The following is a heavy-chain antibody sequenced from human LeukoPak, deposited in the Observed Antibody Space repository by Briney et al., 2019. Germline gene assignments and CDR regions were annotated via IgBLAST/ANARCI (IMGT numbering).Heavy chain of an antibody. Sequence: GSSVKVSCKASGGTFSSYAISWVRQAPGQGLEWMGRIIPMFGTANYAQKFQGRVTITTDESTSTAYMELSSLRSEDTAVYYCARGSERNYEDYDYWGQGTLVTVSS. D-gene: IGHD4-11*01. CDR1: GGTFSSYA. CDR2: IIPMFGTA. V-gene: IGHV1-69*05. CDR3: ARGSERNYEDYDY. J-gene: IGHJ4*02.